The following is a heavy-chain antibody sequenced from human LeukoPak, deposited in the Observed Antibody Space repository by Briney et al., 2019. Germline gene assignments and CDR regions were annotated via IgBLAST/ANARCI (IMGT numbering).Heavy chain of an antibody. D-gene: IGHD5-12*01. CDR3: AILSGYGADGFDP. CDR2: IWYDGSNK. J-gene: IGHJ5*02. V-gene: IGHV3-33*08. Sequence: GGSLRLSCAASGFTFSSYAMSWVRQAPGKGLEWVAVIWYDGSNKYYADSVKGRFTISRDNSKNTLYLQMNSLRAEDTAVYYCAILSGYGADGFDPWGQGTLVTVSS. CDR1: GFTFSSYA.